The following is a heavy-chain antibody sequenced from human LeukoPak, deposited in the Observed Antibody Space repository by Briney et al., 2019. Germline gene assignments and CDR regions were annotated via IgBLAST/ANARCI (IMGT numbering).Heavy chain of an antibody. CDR2: INPTGGST. J-gene: IGHJ4*02. CDR1: GYTFTSYY. D-gene: IGHD6-6*01. CDR3: ARTAARRFDY. V-gene: IGHV1-46*01. Sequence: ASVRVSCKASGYTFTSYYMHWVRQAPGQGLEWMGIINPTGGSTTYAQKFQGRVTMTRDTSTSTVYMELSSLRSDDTAVYYCARTAARRFDYWGQGTLVTVSS.